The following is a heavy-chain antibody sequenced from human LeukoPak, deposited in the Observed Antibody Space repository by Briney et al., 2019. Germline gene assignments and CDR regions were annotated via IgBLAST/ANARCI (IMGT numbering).Heavy chain of an antibody. V-gene: IGHV1-2*02. CDR3: ARARARGYSYGDYYYYYKDV. CDR2: INPNSGGT. D-gene: IGHD5-18*01. J-gene: IGHJ6*03. CDR1: GYTFTGNY. Sequence: ASVKVSCKASGYTFTGNYMHWVRQAPGQGLEWMGWINPNSGGTNYAQKFQGGVTMTRDTSISTAYMELSRLRSDDTAVYYCARARARGYSYGDYYYYYKDVWGKGTTVTVSS.